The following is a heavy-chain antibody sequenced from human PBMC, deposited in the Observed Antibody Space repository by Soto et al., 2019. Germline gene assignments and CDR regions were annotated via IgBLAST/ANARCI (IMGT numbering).Heavy chain of an antibody. CDR1: GGSINSYW. V-gene: IGHV4-59*06. CDR3: AKWEGLGSDYYYYAMDV. J-gene: IGHJ6*02. D-gene: IGHD1-26*01. Sequence: SETLSLTCSVSGGSINSYWWSWIRQPAGKGLEWIAYIYHSGYTFYNPSLKSRVTMSVDTSKNQFSLKLRSVTAADTAVYYCAKWEGLGSDYYYYAMDVWGQGTTVTVSS. CDR2: IYHSGYT.